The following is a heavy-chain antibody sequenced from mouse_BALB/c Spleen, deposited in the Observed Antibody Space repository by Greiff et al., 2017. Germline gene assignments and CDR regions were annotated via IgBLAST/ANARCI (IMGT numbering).Heavy chain of an antibody. Sequence: VQLKESGPELVKPGASMKISCKASGYSFTGYTMNWVKQSHGKNLEWIGLINPYNGGTSYNQKFKGKATLTVDKSSSTAYMELLSLTSEDSAVYYCASVYDGYYVEAMDYWGQGTSVTVSS. CDR2: INPYNGGT. J-gene: IGHJ4*01. CDR3: ASVYDGYYVEAMDY. D-gene: IGHD2-3*01. CDR1: GYSFTGYT. V-gene: IGHV1-18*01.